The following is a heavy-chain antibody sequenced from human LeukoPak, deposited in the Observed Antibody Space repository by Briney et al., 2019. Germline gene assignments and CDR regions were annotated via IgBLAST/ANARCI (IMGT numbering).Heavy chain of an antibody. CDR1: GFTLSSHM. CDR3: AKEPSLSSSNPDY. D-gene: IGHD4-11*01. Sequence: PGGSLRLSCAASGFTLSSHMMSWVRQAPGKGLEWVSYFNGRGGTTDYADSVKGRFTMLRDSSKDTLFLQMNSLRAEDTAVYYCAKEPSLSSSNPDYWGQGTLVTVSS. V-gene: IGHV3-23*01. CDR2: FNGRGGTT. J-gene: IGHJ4*02.